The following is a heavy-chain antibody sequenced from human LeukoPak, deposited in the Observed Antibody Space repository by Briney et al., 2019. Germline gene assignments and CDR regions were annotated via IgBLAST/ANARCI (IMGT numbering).Heavy chain of an antibody. Sequence: GGSLRLSCAASGFTVSNTFVTWVRQAPGKGPEWVSIIYTGGTKHYADSVRGRFTNSRDDSKNTLYLQMNSLRAEDTAVYYRARVQFFGTYSEAFDIWGRGTMVTVSS. CDR2: IYTGGTK. CDR1: GFTVSNTF. CDR3: ARVQFFGTYSEAFDI. D-gene: IGHD1-26*01. V-gene: IGHV3-53*01. J-gene: IGHJ3*02.